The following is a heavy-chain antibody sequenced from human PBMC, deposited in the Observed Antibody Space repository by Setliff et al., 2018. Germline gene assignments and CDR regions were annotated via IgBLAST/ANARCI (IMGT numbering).Heavy chain of an antibody. CDR3: AKPQVELRWGFES. V-gene: IGHV3-NL1*01. J-gene: IGHJ4*02. CDR1: GFTFSIHA. CDR2: IYSGDRNT. Sequence: PGGSLRLSCAASGFTFSIHALHWVRQAPGKGLEWVSTIYSGDRNTFYTDSVKGRFTIFRDGSKNTLYLQMTSLRVEDTAVYYCAKPQVELRWGFESWGQGTLVTVSS. D-gene: IGHD1-7*01.